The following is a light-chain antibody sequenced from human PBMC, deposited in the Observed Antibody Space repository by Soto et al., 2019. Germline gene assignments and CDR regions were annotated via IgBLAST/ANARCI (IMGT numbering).Light chain of an antibody. V-gene: IGKV3-15*01. Sequence: EIVLTQSPATLSLSPGERATLSCRASESVSRNLAWYKQKPGQAPRLLIYDASTRATGIPDRFSGGGSGTEFTLTISSLQSEDFVVYYCQQYNSWPPINFGQGTRLEIK. J-gene: IGKJ5*01. CDR3: QQYNSWPPIN. CDR1: ESVSRN. CDR2: DAS.